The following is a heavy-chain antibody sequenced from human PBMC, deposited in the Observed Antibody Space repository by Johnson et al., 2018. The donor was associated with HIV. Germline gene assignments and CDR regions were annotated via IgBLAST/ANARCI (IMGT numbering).Heavy chain of an antibody. Sequence: VQLVESGGGVVRPGGSLRLSCAASGFTFDDYGMSWVRQVPGKGLEWVSGINWHGGNTGYVDSVKGRFTISRDNAKNSLYLQMNSLRAEDTALYYCASQRWKQGDAFDIWGQGTMVTVSS. CDR1: GFTFDDYG. J-gene: IGHJ3*02. CDR3: ASQRWKQGDAFDI. V-gene: IGHV3-20*04. CDR2: INWHGGNT. D-gene: IGHD4-23*01.